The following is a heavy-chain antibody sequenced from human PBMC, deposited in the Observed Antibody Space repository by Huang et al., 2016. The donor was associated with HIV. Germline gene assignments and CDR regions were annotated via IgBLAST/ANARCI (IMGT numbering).Heavy chain of an antibody. V-gene: IGHV4-34*01. J-gene: IGHJ6*03. CDR1: GGSFSGYY. CDR3: ARGQGGYYYYYMDV. CDR2: INHSEST. Sequence: QVQLQQWGAGLLRPSETLSLTCAVYGGSFSGYYGTWIRQPPGKGLEWIGEINHSESTNYNPSLKRRVTISVDTSRNQCSLTLTSVTAANTAVYYCARGQGGYYYYYMDVWGKWTTVTVSS.